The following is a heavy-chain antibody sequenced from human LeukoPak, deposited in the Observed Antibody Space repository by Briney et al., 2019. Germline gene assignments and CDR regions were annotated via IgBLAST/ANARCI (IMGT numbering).Heavy chain of an antibody. V-gene: IGHV3-30*02. CDR1: GFMFSNYG. CDR2: IQYDGIKK. D-gene: IGHD2-21*01. J-gene: IGHJ4*02. Sequence: GGSLRLSCEASGFMFSNYGMHWVRQAPGKGLEWVAFIQYDGIKKYYADSVKGRFTSSGDNSKNTLYLQMSSLRAEDTAVYYCAKFLPTHIVVANYYFDYWGQGTLVTVSS. CDR3: AKFLPTHIVVANYYFDY.